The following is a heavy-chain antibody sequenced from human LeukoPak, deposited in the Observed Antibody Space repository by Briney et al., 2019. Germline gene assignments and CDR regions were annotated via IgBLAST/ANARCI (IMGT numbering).Heavy chain of an antibody. V-gene: IGHV4-59*01. CDR2: FYYSGST. D-gene: IGHD3-22*01. J-gene: IGHJ4*02. Sequence: PSETLSLTCTVSGGSISGYYWNWIRQPPGKGLEWIGYFYYSGSTNYNPSLKSRVTMSVDTSKTHFSLKLSSLTAADTAVYYCARSPGYYDGSGYYSGDFDYWGQGTLVTVSS. CDR1: GGSISGYY. CDR3: ARSPGYYDGSGYYSGDFDY.